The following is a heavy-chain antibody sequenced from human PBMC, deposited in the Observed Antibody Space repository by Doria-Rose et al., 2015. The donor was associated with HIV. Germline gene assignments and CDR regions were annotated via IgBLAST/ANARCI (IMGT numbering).Heavy chain of an antibody. CDR3: ARIKSSRWYHKYYFDF. V-gene: IGHV2-26*01. D-gene: IGHD6-13*01. CDR1: GVSLSSPGMG. J-gene: IGHJ4*02. Sequence: QITLKESGPVLVKPTETLTLTCTVSGVSLSSPGMGVSWIRQPPGKALEWLANIFSDDERFYNTSLKSRLTISRGTSKSQVFLTMTDMDPVDTATYYCARIKSSRWYHKYYFDFWGQGTLVIVSA. CDR2: IFSDDER.